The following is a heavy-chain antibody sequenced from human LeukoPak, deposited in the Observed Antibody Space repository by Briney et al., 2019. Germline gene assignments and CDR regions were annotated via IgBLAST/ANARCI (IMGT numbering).Heavy chain of an antibody. Sequence: GGSLRLSCAASKFIFSNYWMSWVRQAPGKGLEWVAYIKKTGSETYYVDSVKGRLTISRDNAKNSLYLQMNSLRVEDTAFYYCAKDNRRHYTSGPNPDSLHWGQGALVTVSS. CDR2: IKKTGSET. J-gene: IGHJ4*02. CDR3: AKDNRRHYTSGPNPDSLH. CDR1: KFIFSNYW. D-gene: IGHD6-19*01. V-gene: IGHV3-7*03.